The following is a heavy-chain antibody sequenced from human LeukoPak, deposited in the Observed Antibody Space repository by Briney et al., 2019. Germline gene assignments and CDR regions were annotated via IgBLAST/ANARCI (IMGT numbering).Heavy chain of an antibody. CDR1: GFTFSGYA. V-gene: IGHV3-23*01. J-gene: IGHJ3*02. D-gene: IGHD6-13*01. CDR3: ARVGRYIIAAGFGAFDI. CDR2: ISGSDPGA. Sequence: GGSLRLSCAASGFTFSGYAMSWLRQAPGKRLEWVSAISGSDPGAYYANSVKGRFTISRDNSRNTLYLQMNSLRAEDTAVYYCARVGRYIIAAGFGAFDIWGQGTTVTVSS.